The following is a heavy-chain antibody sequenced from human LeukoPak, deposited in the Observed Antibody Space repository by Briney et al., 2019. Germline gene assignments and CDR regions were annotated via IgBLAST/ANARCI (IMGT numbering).Heavy chain of an antibody. CDR3: ARSSYYVMDY. CDR2: IYYSGST. J-gene: IGHJ4*02. Sequence: SETLSLTCTVSGGSISSSSYYWGWVRQPPGKGLEWIGSIYYSGSTYYNPSLKSRVTISVDTSKNQFSLKLSSVTAADTAVYYCARSSYYVMDYWGQGTLVTVSS. D-gene: IGHD1-26*01. CDR1: GGSISSSSYY. V-gene: IGHV4-39*07.